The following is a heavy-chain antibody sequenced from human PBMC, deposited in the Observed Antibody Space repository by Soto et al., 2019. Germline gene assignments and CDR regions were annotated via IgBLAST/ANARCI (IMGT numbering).Heavy chain of an antibody. CDR2: IYYSGST. D-gene: IGHD3-10*01. J-gene: IGHJ4*02. CDR3: ATLGLRSIDY. CDR1: GGSISSGGYY. V-gene: IGHV4-31*03. Sequence: SETLSLTCTVSGGSISSGGYYWSWIRQHPGKGLEWIGYIYYSGSTYYNPSLQSRVTISVDTSKNQFSLKLSSVTAADTAVYYCATLGLRSIDYWGQGTLVTVSS.